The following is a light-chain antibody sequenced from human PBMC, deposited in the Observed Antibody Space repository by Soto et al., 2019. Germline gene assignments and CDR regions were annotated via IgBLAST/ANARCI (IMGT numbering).Light chain of an antibody. J-gene: IGKJ1*01. Sequence: EIMLTQSPATLSVSPGERATLSCRASQSLSSNLAWYQQKPGQAPRLLIFGASTRATGIPARLSGSGSGTEFTLTINSLQSEDSAVYYCQQYNDWPPWTFGQGTKVEIK. CDR2: GAS. V-gene: IGKV3-15*01. CDR3: QQYNDWPPWT. CDR1: QSLSSN.